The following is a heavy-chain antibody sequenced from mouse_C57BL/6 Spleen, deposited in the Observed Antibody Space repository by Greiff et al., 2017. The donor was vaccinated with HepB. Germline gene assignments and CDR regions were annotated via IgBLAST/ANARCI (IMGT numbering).Heavy chain of an antibody. V-gene: IGHV14-4*01. D-gene: IGHD1-1*01. CDR2: IDPENGDT. Sequence: VQLKESGAELVRPGASVKLSCTASGFNIKDDYMHWVKQRPEQGLEWIGWIDPENGDTEYASKFQGKATITADTSSNTAYLQLSSLTSEDTAVYYCTTVPDYYGSSSFAYWGQGTLVTVSA. J-gene: IGHJ3*01. CDR1: GFNIKDDY. CDR3: TTVPDYYGSSSFAY.